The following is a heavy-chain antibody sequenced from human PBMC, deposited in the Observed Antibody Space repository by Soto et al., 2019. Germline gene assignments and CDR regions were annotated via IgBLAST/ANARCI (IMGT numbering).Heavy chain of an antibody. Sequence: GGSLRLSCAASGFTFSSYAMSWVRQAPGKGLEWVSAISGSGGSTYYADSVKGRSTISRDNSKNTLYLQMNSLRAEDTAVYYCAKGNWNYGVGWFDPWGQGTLVTVSS. J-gene: IGHJ5*02. D-gene: IGHD1-7*01. V-gene: IGHV3-23*01. CDR2: ISGSGGST. CDR3: AKGNWNYGVGWFDP. CDR1: GFTFSSYA.